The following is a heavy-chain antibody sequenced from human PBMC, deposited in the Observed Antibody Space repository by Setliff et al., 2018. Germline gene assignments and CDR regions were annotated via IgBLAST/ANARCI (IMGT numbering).Heavy chain of an antibody. Sequence: SETLSLTCTVSGGSISSHYWSWIRQPPGKGLEWIGYIYYSGSTNYNPSLKSRVTISIDKSRNQFSLNLNSVTAADTAVYYCARTLLLSPYYFDYWGQGTLVTVSS. J-gene: IGHJ4*02. CDR3: ARTLLLSPYYFDY. D-gene: IGHD2-21*01. V-gene: IGHV4-59*11. CDR2: IYYSGST. CDR1: GGSISSHY.